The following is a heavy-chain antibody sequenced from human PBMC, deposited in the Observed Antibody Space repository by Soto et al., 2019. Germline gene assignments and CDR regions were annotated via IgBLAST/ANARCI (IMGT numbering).Heavy chain of an antibody. D-gene: IGHD1-26*01. CDR1: GFTFSSYA. CDR2: ISGSGGST. Sequence: PGGSLRLSCAASGFTFSSYAMSWVRQAPGKGLEWVSAISGSGGSTYYADSVKGRFTISRDNSKNTLYLQMNSLRAEDTAVYYCAKERSRGSYPQYYFDYWGQGTLVTVSS. CDR3: AKERSRGSYPQYYFDY. J-gene: IGHJ4*02. V-gene: IGHV3-23*01.